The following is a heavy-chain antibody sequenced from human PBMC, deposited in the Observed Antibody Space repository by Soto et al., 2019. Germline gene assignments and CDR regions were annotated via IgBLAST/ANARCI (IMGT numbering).Heavy chain of an antibody. CDR2: ISYDGSNT. J-gene: IGHJ4*02. CDR3: AKDLTLGIVGAWGHYFEY. V-gene: IGHV3-30-3*01. D-gene: IGHD1-26*01. Sequence: QVQLVESGGGVLQPGRSLRLSCAASGLTFSSFAMHWVRQAPGKGLEGVAFISYDGSNTYYADSVKGRVTISRDNSKKTLYLEINSLRAEDTAVYHCAKDLTLGIVGAWGHYFEYWGQGTLVNVSS. CDR1: GLTFSSFA.